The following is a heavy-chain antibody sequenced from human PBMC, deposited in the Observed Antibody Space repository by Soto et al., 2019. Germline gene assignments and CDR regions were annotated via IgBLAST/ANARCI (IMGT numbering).Heavy chain of an antibody. Sequence: GGSLRLSCAASGFTFSSYAMHWVRQAPGKGLEWVAVITYDGSNKYYADSVKGRFTISRDNSKNTLYLQMNSLRAEDTAVYYCARDQESSGYYAFDIWGQGTMVTVSS. J-gene: IGHJ3*02. V-gene: IGHV3-30*04. CDR3: ARDQESSGYYAFDI. CDR2: ITYDGSNK. CDR1: GFTFSSYA. D-gene: IGHD3-22*01.